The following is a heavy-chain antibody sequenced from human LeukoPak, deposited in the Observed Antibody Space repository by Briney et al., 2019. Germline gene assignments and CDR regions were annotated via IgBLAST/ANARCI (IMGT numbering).Heavy chain of an antibody. CDR2: ISSSGSTI. D-gene: IGHD3-22*01. Sequence: PGGSLRISCAASGFTFSSYEMNWVRQAPGKGLEWVSYISSSGSTIYYADSVKGRFTISRDNAKNSLYVQMNSLRAEDTAVYYCASGYYASSGYSQFDYWGQGTLVTVYS. CDR3: ASGYYASSGYSQFDY. CDR1: GFTFSSYE. V-gene: IGHV3-48*03. J-gene: IGHJ4*02.